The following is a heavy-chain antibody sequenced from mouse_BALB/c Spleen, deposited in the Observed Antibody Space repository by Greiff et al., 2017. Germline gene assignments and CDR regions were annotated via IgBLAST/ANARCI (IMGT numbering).Heavy chain of an antibody. V-gene: IGHV1S81*02. CDR2: INPSNGRT. CDR1: GYTFTSYW. D-gene: IGHD2-14*01. J-gene: IGHJ4*01. Sequence: QVQLQQPGAELVKPGASVKLSCKASGYTFTSYWMHWVKQRPGQGLEWIGEINPSNGRTNYNEKFKSKATLTVDKSSSTAYMKLSSLTSEDSAVYYCARVDYRYEEVYAMDYWGQGTSVTVSS. CDR3: ARVDYRYEEVYAMDY.